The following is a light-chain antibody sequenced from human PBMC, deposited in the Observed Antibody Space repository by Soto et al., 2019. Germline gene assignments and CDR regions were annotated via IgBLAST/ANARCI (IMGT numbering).Light chain of an antibody. CDR3: CSYTGSSTS. CDR1: SSDVGSYNL. V-gene: IGLV2-23*01. J-gene: IGLJ3*02. Sequence: QSALTQPASVSGSPGQSITMSCDGASSDVGSYNLVSWYQQYPGKAPKLIIYEGNKRPSGVSNRFSGSGSGNTASLTISGLQAEDAADYYCCSYTGSSTSFGGGTKLTVL. CDR2: EGN.